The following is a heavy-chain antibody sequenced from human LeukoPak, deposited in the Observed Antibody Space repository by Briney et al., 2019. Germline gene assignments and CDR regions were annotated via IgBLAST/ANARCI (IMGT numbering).Heavy chain of an antibody. Sequence: GGSLRLSCAASGFTVSSNYMSWVRQAPGKGLEWVSVIYSGGSTYYADSVKGRFTISRDNSKNTLYLQMNSLSAEDTAVYYCVIRYSGTWGQGTLVTVSS. CDR2: IYSGGST. J-gene: IGHJ4*02. V-gene: IGHV3-53*01. CDR3: VIRYSGT. D-gene: IGHD1-26*01. CDR1: GFTVSSNY.